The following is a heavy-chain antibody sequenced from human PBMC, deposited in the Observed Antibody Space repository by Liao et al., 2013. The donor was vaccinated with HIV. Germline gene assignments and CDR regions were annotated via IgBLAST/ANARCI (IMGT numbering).Heavy chain of an antibody. CDR1: GGSISIGDYY. D-gene: IGHD1-7*01. CDR3: ARVGLELPYYYYYMDV. Sequence: QVQLQESGPGLVKPSQTLSLTCTVSGGSISIGDYYWSWIRQPPGKGLEWIGYIYYSGTTYYNPSLNSRVTISVDTSKNQFSLKLRSVTAADTAVYYCARVGLELPYYYYYMDVWGKGTTVTVSS. J-gene: IGHJ6*03. V-gene: IGHV4-30-4*08. CDR2: IYYSGTT.